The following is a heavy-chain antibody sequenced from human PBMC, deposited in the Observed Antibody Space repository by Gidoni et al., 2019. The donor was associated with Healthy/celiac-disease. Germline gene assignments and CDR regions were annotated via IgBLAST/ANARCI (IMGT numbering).Heavy chain of an antibody. CDR1: GYTLTSFG. J-gene: IGHJ4*02. CDR3: SRGYWTPGKKYYFDY. CDR2: ISAYNGIT. D-gene: IGHD1-1*01. V-gene: IGHV1-18*01. Sequence: QVQLVQAGAEVKKPGASVKVECKASGYTLTSFGISWVRQAPGQGLEWMGWISAYNGITAYAQKLQCRVTMTIDTSTTTAYMELRSLRSDDTAVYYCSRGYWTPGKKYYFDYWGQGTLVTVPS.